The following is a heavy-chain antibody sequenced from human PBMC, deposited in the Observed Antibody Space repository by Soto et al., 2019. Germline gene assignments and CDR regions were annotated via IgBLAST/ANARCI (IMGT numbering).Heavy chain of an antibody. CDR1: GVTRIDYG. V-gene: IGHV3-11*04. J-gene: IGHJ4*02. CDR2: IRSSGTTR. Sequence: AAGVTRIDYGMSWIIQNPGKGLEWISYIRSSGTTRYYADSVKGRFTISRDNAKNSLYLQMDSLGAEDTAVYYCARARFTVTYTIDSWGQGTLVTVSS. CDR3: ARARFTVTYTIDS. D-gene: IGHD4-17*01.